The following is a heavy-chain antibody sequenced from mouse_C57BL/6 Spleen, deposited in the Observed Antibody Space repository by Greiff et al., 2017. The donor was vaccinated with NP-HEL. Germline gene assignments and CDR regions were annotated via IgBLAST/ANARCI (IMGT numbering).Heavy chain of an antibody. CDR1: GFTFSSYT. J-gene: IGHJ4*01. Sequence: EVQVVESGGGLVKPGGSLKLSCAASGFTFSSYTMSWVRQTPEKRLEWVATISGGGGNTYYPDSVKGRFTISRDNAKNTLYLQMSSLSSEDTALYYCARSLPYYAMDYWGQGTSVTVSS. D-gene: IGHD2-10*01. V-gene: IGHV5-9*01. CDR3: ARSLPYYAMDY. CDR2: ISGGGGNT.